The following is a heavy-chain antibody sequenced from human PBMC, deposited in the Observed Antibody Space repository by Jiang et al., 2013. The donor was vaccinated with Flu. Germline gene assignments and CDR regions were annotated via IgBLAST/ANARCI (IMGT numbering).Heavy chain of an antibody. CDR3: ARPYDSSRNDAFDI. D-gene: IGHD3-22*01. Sequence: TCAVSGYSISSGYYWGWIRQPPGKGLEWIGSIYHSGSTYYNPSLKSRVTISVDTSKNQFSLKLSSVTAADTAVYYCARPYDSSRNDAFDIWGQGTMVTVSS. CDR2: IYHSGST. V-gene: IGHV4-38-2*01. CDR1: GYSISSGYY. J-gene: IGHJ3*02.